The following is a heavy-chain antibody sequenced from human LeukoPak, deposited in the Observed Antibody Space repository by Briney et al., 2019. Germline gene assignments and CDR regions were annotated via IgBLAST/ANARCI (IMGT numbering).Heavy chain of an antibody. CDR2: INQDGSEK. CDR3: ARVNYYGSGAAYYYYYMDV. V-gene: IGHV3-7*01. CDR1: EFTFSSYW. D-gene: IGHD3-10*01. Sequence: GGSLRLSCAASEFTFSSYWMSWVRQAPGKGLEWVANINQDGSEKYHVDSVKGRFSISRDNAKNSLYLQMNSLRAEDTAVYYCARVNYYGSGAAYYYYYMDVWGKGTTVTISS. J-gene: IGHJ6*03.